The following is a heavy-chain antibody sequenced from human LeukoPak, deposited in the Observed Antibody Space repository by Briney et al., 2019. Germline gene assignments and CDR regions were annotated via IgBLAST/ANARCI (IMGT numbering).Heavy chain of an antibody. D-gene: IGHD3-3*02. CDR3: ARGGGIRSAFDI. J-gene: IGHJ3*02. CDR2: IYYSGST. Sequence: PSETLSLTCTVSGGSISSYSWSWIRQPPGKGLEWIGYIYYSGSTNYNPSLKSRVTISVDTSKNQFSLKLSSVTAADTAVYYCARGGGIRSAFDIWGQGTMVTVSS. CDR1: GGSISSYS. V-gene: IGHV4-59*01.